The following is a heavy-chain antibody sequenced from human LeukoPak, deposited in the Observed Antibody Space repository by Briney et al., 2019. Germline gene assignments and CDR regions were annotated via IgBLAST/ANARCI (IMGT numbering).Heavy chain of an antibody. Sequence: GSLRLSCAASGFTFSNARMSWVRQPPGKGLEWVGRIKSKTDGGTTDYAAPVKGRFTISRDDSKNTLYLQMNSLKTEDTAVYYCTTVDYGDFIDYWGQGTLVTVSS. V-gene: IGHV3-15*01. CDR2: IKSKTDGGTT. J-gene: IGHJ4*02. CDR3: TTVDYGDFIDY. CDR1: GFTFSNAR. D-gene: IGHD4-17*01.